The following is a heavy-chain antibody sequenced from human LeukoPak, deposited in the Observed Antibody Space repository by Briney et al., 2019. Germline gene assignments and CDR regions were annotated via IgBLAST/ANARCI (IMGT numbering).Heavy chain of an antibody. V-gene: IGHV1-69*05. J-gene: IGHJ4*02. D-gene: IGHD5-24*01. CDR2: IILIFGTA. CDR1: GCTFSSYA. CDR3: ATRGYGYNFYLDY. Sequence: GASVKVSCKASGCTFSSYAISWVRQAPGPGLEWMGRIILIFGTANYAQKFQGRVTITTDESTSTAYMELSSLRSEYTAVYYCATRGYGYNFYLDYWGQGTLVTVSS.